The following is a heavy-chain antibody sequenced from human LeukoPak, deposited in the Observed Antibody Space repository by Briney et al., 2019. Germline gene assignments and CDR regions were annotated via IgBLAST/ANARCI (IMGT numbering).Heavy chain of an antibody. CDR3: ASLGAVAGTSGWFDP. V-gene: IGHV3-21*01. D-gene: IGHD6-19*01. CDR1: GFTFSSYS. J-gene: IGHJ5*02. CDR2: ISSSSSYI. Sequence: GGSLRLSYAASGFTFSSYSMNWVRQAPGKGLEWVSSISSSSSYIYYADSVKGRFTISRDNAKNSLYLQMNSLRAEDAAVYYCASLGAVAGTSGWFDPWGQGTLVTVSS.